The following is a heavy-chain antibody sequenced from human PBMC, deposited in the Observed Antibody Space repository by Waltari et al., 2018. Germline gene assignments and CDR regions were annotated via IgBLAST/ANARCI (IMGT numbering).Heavy chain of an antibody. D-gene: IGHD6-13*01. J-gene: IGHJ4*02. Sequence: EVQLLESGGGLVQPGGSLRLPCAASGFTFSSYALGWVRQAPGKGLEWVSVIYSGGSTYYADSVKGRFTISRDNSKNTLYLQMNSLRAEDTAVYYCAKEIAAAGRPLFDYWGQGTLVTVSS. CDR3: AKEIAAAGRPLFDY. CDR1: GFTFSSYA. V-gene: IGHV3-23*03. CDR2: IYSGGST.